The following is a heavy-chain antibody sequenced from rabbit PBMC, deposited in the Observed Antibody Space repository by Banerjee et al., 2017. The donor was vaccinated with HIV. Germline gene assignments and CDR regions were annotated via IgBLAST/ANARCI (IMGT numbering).Heavy chain of an antibody. Sequence: QEQLVEYGGDLVQPEGSLTLTCKASGLDFSSSYWICWIRQAPGKGLEWIACIYAGSSGSTYYASWAKGRFTISKASSTTVTLQMTSLTAADTATYFCARDVAGYAGYGYANLWGPGTLVTVS. CDR3: ARDVAGYAGYGYANL. J-gene: IGHJ4*01. CDR2: IYAGSSGST. V-gene: IGHV1S45*01. D-gene: IGHD6-1*01. CDR1: GLDFSSSYW.